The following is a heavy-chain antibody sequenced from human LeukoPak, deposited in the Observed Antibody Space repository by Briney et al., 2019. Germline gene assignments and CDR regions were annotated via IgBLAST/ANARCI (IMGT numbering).Heavy chain of an antibody. D-gene: IGHD6-6*01. J-gene: IGHJ6*02. V-gene: IGHV3-21*01. CDR1: GFTFSRYN. Sequence: GGSLRLSCTASGFTFSRYNMKWVRQAPGKGLKWVSTITSISTYIAYPDSAQGRFPISRDNADNSVYLQMNSLRADDTAVYYCAKERPHGMDVWGQGTSVTVSS. CDR2: ITSISTYI. CDR3: AKERPHGMDV.